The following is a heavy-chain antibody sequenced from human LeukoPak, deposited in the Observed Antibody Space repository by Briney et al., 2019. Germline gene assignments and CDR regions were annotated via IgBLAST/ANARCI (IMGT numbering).Heavy chain of an antibody. J-gene: IGHJ5*02. CDR2: ISSSDSYI. V-gene: IGHV3-21*01. CDR3: ARDAWFDP. CDR1: GFTFSSYT. Sequence: GGSLRLSCAASGFTFSSYTMNWVRQAPGKGLEWVSSISSSDSYIYYADSVKGRFTISRDNAKNSLYLQMNSLKAEDTAAYYCARDAWFDPWGQGTLVTVSS.